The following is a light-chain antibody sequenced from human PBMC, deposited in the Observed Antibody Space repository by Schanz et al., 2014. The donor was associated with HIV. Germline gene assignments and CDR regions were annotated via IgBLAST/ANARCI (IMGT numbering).Light chain of an antibody. CDR1: QSVSSY. Sequence: EIVLTQSPATLSLSPGERATLSCRASQSVSSYLAWYQQKPGQAPRLLIYGASNRATGIPDRFSGSGSGTDFTLTISSLQSEDFAVYYCQQYGSSPFTFGPGTKVDIK. CDR2: GAS. V-gene: IGKV3-11*01. CDR3: QQYGSSPFT. J-gene: IGKJ3*01.